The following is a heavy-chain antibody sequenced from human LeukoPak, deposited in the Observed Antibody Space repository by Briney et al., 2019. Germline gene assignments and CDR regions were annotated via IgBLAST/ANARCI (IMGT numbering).Heavy chain of an antibody. J-gene: IGHJ5*02. V-gene: IGHV4-4*07. CDR1: GGSISSYY. CDR3: ASHFLVDTAMVNWFDP. Sequence: PSETLSLTCTVSGGSISSYYWSWIRQPAGKGLEWIGRIYTSGSTNYNPSLKSRVTMSVDTSKNQFSLKLSSVTAADTAVYYCASHFLVDTAMVNWFDPWGQGTLVTVSS. D-gene: IGHD5-18*01. CDR2: IYTSGST.